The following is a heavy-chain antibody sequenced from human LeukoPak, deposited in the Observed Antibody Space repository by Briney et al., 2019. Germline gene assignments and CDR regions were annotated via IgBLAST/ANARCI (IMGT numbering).Heavy chain of an antibody. J-gene: IGHJ6*04. CDR3: ARRSMVQHLDV. CDR2: IDTNTGKP. V-gene: IGHV7-4-1*02. Sequence: GASVKVSCKASGYTFRNYAMNWLRQAPGQGLEWMGWIDTNTGKPTYAQGFAGRFVFSLDTSVSTAYLQISSLKAEDTAVYYCARRSMVQHLDVWGKGTTVTVSS. D-gene: IGHD3-10*01. CDR1: GYTFRNYA.